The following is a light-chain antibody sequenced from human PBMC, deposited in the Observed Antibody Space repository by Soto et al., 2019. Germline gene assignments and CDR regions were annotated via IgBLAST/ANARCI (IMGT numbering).Light chain of an antibody. CDR2: EDN. CDR1: SGSIASNY. J-gene: IGLJ2*01. V-gene: IGLV6-57*01. Sequence: NFMLTQPHSVSESPGKTVTISCTRSSGSIASNYVQWYQHRPGSSPTTVIYEDNQRPSGVPDRFSGSIDSSSNSASLTISGLKTEDEADYYCQSYDSSNLVFGGGTKVTVL. CDR3: QSYDSSNLV.